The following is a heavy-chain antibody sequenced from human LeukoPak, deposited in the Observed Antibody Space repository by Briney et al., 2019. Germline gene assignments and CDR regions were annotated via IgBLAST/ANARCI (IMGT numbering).Heavy chain of an antibody. CDR3: ARKSNTDCGGDSCDAFDI. CDR2: ITPVFGIT. V-gene: IGHV1-69*04. Sequence: SVKVSCKVSGCTFNIYAISWVRQAPGQGLEWMGRITPVFGITKYAQEFQGRVTMTADKSTTTAYMGLSSLRSEDTAVYYCARKSNTDCGGDSCDAFDIWGQGTMVSVSS. CDR1: GCTFNIYA. J-gene: IGHJ3*02. D-gene: IGHD2-21*01.